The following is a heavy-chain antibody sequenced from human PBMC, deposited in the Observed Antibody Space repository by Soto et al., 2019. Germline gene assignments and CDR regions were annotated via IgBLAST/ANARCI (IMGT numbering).Heavy chain of an antibody. V-gene: IGHV3-43D*04. CDR2: ISWDGGSP. D-gene: IGHD3-10*01. CDR3: VKDMAYGSGSYYGFDH. J-gene: IGHJ4*02. CDR1: GFTFDDYA. Sequence: EVQLVESGGVMVQPGGSLRLSCAASGFTFDDYAMHWVRQAPGKGLQWVSLISWDGGSPYYADSVKGRFTISRDNRKNSLYLQMNSLRAEDTALYYCVKDMAYGSGSYYGFDHWGQGTLVTVSS.